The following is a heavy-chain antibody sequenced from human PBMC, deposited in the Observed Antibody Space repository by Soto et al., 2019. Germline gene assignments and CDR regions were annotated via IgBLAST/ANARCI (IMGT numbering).Heavy chain of an antibody. CDR3: AKDKGVFNWAPSYFDY. Sequence: LRLSCAASGFTFSNYAMYWVRQAPGKGLEWVALTSYDGNNEYYTDSVKGRFTISRDNPKNTLFLQMNSPRPEDTAVYYCAKDKGVFNWAPSYFDYWGQGALVTVSS. D-gene: IGHD1-1*01. CDR1: GFTFSNYA. CDR2: TSYDGNNE. V-gene: IGHV3-30*18. J-gene: IGHJ4*02.